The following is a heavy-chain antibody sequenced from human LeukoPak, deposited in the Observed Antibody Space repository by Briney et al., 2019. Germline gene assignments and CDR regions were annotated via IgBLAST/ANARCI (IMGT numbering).Heavy chain of an antibody. CDR1: GGTFSSYA. V-gene: IGHV1-69*05. CDR2: IIPIFGTA. Sequence: SVKVSCKASGGTFSSYAISWVRQAPGQGLEWMGGIIPIFGTANYAQKFQGRVTITTNESTSTAYMELSSLRSEDTAVYYCARDGGEYSSSAFDYWGQGTLVTVSS. CDR3: ARDGGEYSSSAFDY. J-gene: IGHJ4*02. D-gene: IGHD6-6*01.